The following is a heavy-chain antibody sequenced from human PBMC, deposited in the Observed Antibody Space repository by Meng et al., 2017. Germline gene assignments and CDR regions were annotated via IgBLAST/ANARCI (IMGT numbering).Heavy chain of an antibody. CDR2: IIPIFGTA. V-gene: IGHV1-69*01. D-gene: IGHD7-27*01. J-gene: IGHJ4*02. CDR1: GGTLRSFG. Sequence: QSGAKVKNSGSPVKCPCKALGGTLRSFGIGWVRQAPGQGLEWMGGIIPIFGTANYAQKFQGRVTITADESTSTAYMELSSLRPEDTAVYYCASNDGTGDRTGGDYWGQGTLVTVSS. CDR3: ASNDGTGDRTGGDY.